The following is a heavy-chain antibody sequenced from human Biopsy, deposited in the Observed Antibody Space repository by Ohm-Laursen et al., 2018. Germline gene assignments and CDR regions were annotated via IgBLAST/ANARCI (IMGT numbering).Heavy chain of an antibody. D-gene: IGHD3-22*01. CDR3: AREEDNSGYDYYGMDV. CDR2: ISAYNGNR. V-gene: IGHV1-18*01. Sequence: ASVKVSCKTSGGTFSDYAISWLRQAPGQGLEWMGWISAYNGNRNYAQKFQGRVTMTTDTSTSTAYMELRSLRSDDTAVYFCAREEDNSGYDYYGMDVWGQGTTVTASS. J-gene: IGHJ6*02. CDR1: GGTFSDYA.